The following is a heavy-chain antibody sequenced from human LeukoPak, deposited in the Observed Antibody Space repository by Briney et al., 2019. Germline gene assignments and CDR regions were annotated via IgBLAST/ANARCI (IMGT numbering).Heavy chain of an antibody. CDR2: ISGSGGST. CDR3: AKNLNRGTIFGVVRSHYYGMDV. CDR1: GFTFSSYA. D-gene: IGHD3-3*01. V-gene: IGHV3-23*01. J-gene: IGHJ6*02. Sequence: TGGSLRLSYAASGFTFSSYAMSWVRQAPGKGLEWVSAISGSGGSTYYADSVKGRFTISRDNSKNTLYLQMNSLRAEDTAVYYCAKNLNRGTIFGVVRSHYYGMDVWGQGTTVTVSS.